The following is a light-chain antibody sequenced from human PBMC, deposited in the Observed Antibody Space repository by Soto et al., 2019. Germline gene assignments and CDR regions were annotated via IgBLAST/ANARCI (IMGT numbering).Light chain of an antibody. J-gene: IGLJ1*01. CDR3: SSYAGSNNFV. CDR2: EVT. V-gene: IGLV2-8*01. Sequence: QSVLTQPPYASGAPGQSVTISCTGTSSDVGGYDYVSWYQQHPGKAPKLMIYEVTKRPSGVPDRSSGSKSGNTASLTVSGLQAGDEADYYCSSYAGSNNFVFGTGTKVTVL. CDR1: SSDVGGYDY.